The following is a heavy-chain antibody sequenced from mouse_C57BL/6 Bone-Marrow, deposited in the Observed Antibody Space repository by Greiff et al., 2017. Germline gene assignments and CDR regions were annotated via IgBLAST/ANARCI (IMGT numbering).Heavy chain of an antibody. V-gene: IGHV5-4*01. CDR3: ARDLRRVRFDY. CDR1: GFTFSSYA. CDR2: ISDGGSYT. Sequence: EVMLVESGGGLVKPGGSLKLSCAASGFTFSSYAMSWVRQTPEKRLEWVATISDGGSYTYYPDNVKGRFTISRDNAKNNLYLQMSHLKSEDTAMYYCARDLRRVRFDYWGQGTTLTVSS. J-gene: IGHJ2*01. D-gene: IGHD2-12*01.